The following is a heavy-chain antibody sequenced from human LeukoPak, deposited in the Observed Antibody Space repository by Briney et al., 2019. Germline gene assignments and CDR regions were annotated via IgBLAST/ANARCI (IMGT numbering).Heavy chain of an antibody. D-gene: IGHD1-1*01. CDR3: ARDLNWETY. Sequence: GGSLRLSCAASGFTFSTYGINWVRQAPGKGLEWVAYISNSGSTIYYADYVKGRFTISRDNAKDSLYLQMNSLRAEDTAVYYCARDLNWETYWGQGTLVTVSS. CDR2: ISNSGSTI. V-gene: IGHV3-48*04. CDR1: GFTFSTYG. J-gene: IGHJ4*02.